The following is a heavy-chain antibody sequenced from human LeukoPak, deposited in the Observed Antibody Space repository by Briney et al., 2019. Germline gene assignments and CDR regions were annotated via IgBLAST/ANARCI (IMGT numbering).Heavy chain of an antibody. CDR3: ARLLAVAGRRWYFDY. V-gene: IGHV1-18*01. J-gene: IGHJ4*02. CDR2: ISAYNGNT. D-gene: IGHD6-19*01. Sequence: ASVKVSCKASGYTFTSYGISWARQAPGQGLEWMGWISAYNGNTNYAQKLQGRVTMTTDTSTSTAYMELRSLRSDDTAVYYCARLLAVAGRRWYFDYWGQGTLVTVSS. CDR1: GYTFTSYG.